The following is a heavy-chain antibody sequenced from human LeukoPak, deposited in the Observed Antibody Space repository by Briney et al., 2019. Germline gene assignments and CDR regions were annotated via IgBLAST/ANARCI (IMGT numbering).Heavy chain of an antibody. D-gene: IGHD4/OR15-4a*01. CDR1: GFKFDDYG. CDR2: ITWNAART. Sequence: GGSLRLSCVTSGFKFDDYGMSWVRQAPGKGPEWISGITWNAARTDYADSVKGRFTISRDNAKNSLYLQMNSLRAEDTAMYYCAKVSLNMVNDAFDIWGQGTMVSVSS. CDR3: AKVSLNMVNDAFDI. V-gene: IGHV3-20*04. J-gene: IGHJ3*02.